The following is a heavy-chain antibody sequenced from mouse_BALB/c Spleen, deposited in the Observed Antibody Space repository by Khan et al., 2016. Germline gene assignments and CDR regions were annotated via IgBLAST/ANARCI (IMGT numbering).Heavy chain of an antibody. CDR1: GYTFTDYY. CDR3: ARSYYGYFAMDY. Sequence: QVQLQQSGTELPRPGASVKLSCKASGYTFTDYYLHWVKQRTGQGLEWIGEIFPGSGSTYYNEKFKGKASLTADTSSSTAYMQLSSLTSEDSADYSCARSYYGYFAMDYWGHGASVTVSS. J-gene: IGHJ4*01. CDR2: IFPGSGST. V-gene: IGHV1-77*01. D-gene: IGHD1-2*01.